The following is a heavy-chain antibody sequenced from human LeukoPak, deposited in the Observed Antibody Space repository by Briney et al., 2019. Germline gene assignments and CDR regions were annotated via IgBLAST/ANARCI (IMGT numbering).Heavy chain of an antibody. Sequence: GGSLRLSCAASGFTFSSYALSWVRQAPGKGLEWVSAISGSGGSTYYADSVKGRFTISRDNSKNKLYLQMNSLRAEDTAVYDCSKEEPMSTVTKERNNWFDPWGQGTLVTVSS. D-gene: IGHD4-17*01. CDR3: SKEEPMSTVTKERNNWFDP. CDR1: GFTFSSYA. J-gene: IGHJ5*02. CDR2: ISGSGGST. V-gene: IGHV3-23*01.